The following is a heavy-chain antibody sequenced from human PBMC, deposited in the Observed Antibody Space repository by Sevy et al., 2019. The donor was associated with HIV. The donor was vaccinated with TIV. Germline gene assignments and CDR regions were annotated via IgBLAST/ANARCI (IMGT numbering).Heavy chain of an antibody. D-gene: IGHD6-25*01. CDR3: AKRRSLAGAFDI. V-gene: IGHV3-23*01. CDR2: ISGSGGST. J-gene: IGHJ3*02. CDR1: GFTFSSYA. Sequence: GGSLRLSCAASGFTFSSYAMSWVRQAPGKGLEWVSAISGSGGSTYYADSVKGRVTISTDNSKNTLYLQMNSLRAEDTAVYYCAKRRSLAGAFDIWGQGTMVTVSS.